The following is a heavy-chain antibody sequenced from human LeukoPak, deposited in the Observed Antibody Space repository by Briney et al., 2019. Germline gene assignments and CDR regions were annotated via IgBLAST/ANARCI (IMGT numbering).Heavy chain of an antibody. V-gene: IGHV4-34*01. D-gene: IGHD1-1*01. CDR1: GGSLSGYY. CDR2: INHSGST. J-gene: IGHJ5*02. Sequence: SETLSLTCAVYGGSLSGYYWSWIRQPPGKGLEWVGEINHSGSTNYNPSLKSRVTISVDTSKNQFSLKLSSVTAADTAVYYCARAKNMEGWFDPWGQGTLVTVSS. CDR3: ARAKNMEGWFDP.